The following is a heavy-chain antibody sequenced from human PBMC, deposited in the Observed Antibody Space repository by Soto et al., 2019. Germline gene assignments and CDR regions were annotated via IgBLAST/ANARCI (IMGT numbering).Heavy chain of an antibody. Sequence: ASVKVSCKASGYTFTSYGISWVRQAPGQGLEWMGWISAYNGNTNYAQKLQGRVTMTTDTSTSTAYMELRSLRSDDTAVYYCAREARSIAAAGSVWFDPWGQGPLVTVSS. J-gene: IGHJ5*02. CDR3: AREARSIAAAGSVWFDP. D-gene: IGHD6-13*01. CDR2: ISAYNGNT. CDR1: GYTFTSYG. V-gene: IGHV1-18*01.